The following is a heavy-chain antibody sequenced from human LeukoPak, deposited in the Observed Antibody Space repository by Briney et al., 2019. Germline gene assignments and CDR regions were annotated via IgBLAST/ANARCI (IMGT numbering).Heavy chain of an antibody. CDR2: IYYSGST. CDR3: ARVHYSYYYYYGMDV. D-gene: IGHD4-11*01. J-gene: IGHJ6*02. Sequence: PSETLSLTCAVYGGSFSGYYWSWIRQPPGKGLEWIGYIYYSGSTYYNPSLKSRVTISVDTSKNQFSLKLSSVTAADTAVYYCARVHYSYYYYYGMDVWGQGTTVTVSS. V-gene: IGHV4-34*09. CDR1: GGSFSGYY.